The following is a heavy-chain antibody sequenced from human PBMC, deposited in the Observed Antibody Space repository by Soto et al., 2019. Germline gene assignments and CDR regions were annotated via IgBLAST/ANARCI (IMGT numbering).Heavy chain of an antibody. Sequence: SVKVSCKASGGTFSSYAISWVRQAPGQGLEWMGGIIPIFGTANYAQKFQGRVTITADESTSTAYMELSSLRSEDTAVYYCARDRRHYYDSSGPDAFDIWGQGTMVIVSS. D-gene: IGHD3-22*01. CDR2: IIPIFGTA. V-gene: IGHV1-69*13. CDR1: GGTFSSYA. J-gene: IGHJ3*02. CDR3: ARDRRHYYDSSGPDAFDI.